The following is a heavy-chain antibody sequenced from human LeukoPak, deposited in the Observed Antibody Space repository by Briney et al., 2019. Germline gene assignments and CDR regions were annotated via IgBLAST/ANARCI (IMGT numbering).Heavy chain of an antibody. V-gene: IGHV3-15*07. D-gene: IGHD1-7*01. CDR3: TTADWNYVYHPWWSGVPYWYFDL. CDR1: GFTFSNAW. Sequence: GGSLRLSCAASGFTFSNAWMNWVRQAPGKGLEWVGRIKSKTDGGTTDYAAPVKGRFTISRDDSKNTLYLQMNSLKTEDTAVYYCTTADWNYVYHPWWSGVPYWYFDLWGRGTLVTVSS. CDR2: IKSKTDGGTT. J-gene: IGHJ2*01.